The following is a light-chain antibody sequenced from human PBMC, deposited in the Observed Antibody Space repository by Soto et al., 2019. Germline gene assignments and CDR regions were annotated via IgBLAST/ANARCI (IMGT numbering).Light chain of an antibody. J-gene: IGLJ2*01. Sequence: QPVLTQSPSASASLGASVKLTCTLSSGHSSYAIAWHQQQPEKGPRYLMNLNSDGSHSKGDGIPDRFSGSSSGAERYLTISSLQSEDEADYCCQTWGTGIQVFGGGTKLTVL. CDR2: LNSDGSH. CDR3: QTWGTGIQV. CDR1: SGHSSYA. V-gene: IGLV4-69*01.